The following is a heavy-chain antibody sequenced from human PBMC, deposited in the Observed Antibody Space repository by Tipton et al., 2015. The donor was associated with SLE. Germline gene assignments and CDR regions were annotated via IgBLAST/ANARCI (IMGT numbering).Heavy chain of an antibody. CDR1: GGSISSGSYY. CDR2: IYTSGST. V-gene: IGHV4-61*02. CDR3: AREEAMVPNWFDP. Sequence: TLSLTCTVSGGSISSGSYYWSWIRQPAGKGLEWIGRIYTSGSTNYNPSLKSRVTISVDTSKNQFSLKLSSVTAADTAVYYCAREEAMVPNWFDPWGQGTLVTVSS. J-gene: IGHJ5*02. D-gene: IGHD3-10*01.